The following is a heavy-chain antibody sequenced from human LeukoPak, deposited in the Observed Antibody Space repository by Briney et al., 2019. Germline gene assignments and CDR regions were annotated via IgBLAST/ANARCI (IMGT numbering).Heavy chain of an antibody. V-gene: IGHV4-34*01. J-gene: IGHJ5*02. D-gene: IGHD6-6*01. CDR1: GGSFSGYY. Sequence: SETLSLTCAVYGGSFSGYYWSWIRQPPGKGLEWIGEINHSGSTNYNPSLKSRVTISVDTSKNQFSLKLSSVTAADTAVYYCARDRELDWFDPWGQGTLVTVSS. CDR2: INHSGST. CDR3: ARDRELDWFDP.